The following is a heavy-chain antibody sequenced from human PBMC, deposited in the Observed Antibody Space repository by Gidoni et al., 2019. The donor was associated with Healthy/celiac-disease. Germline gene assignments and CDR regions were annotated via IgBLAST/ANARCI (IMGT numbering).Heavy chain of an antibody. Sequence: QVELQQWGAGPLKPTETLSLACAVYGGSFSGYYWSWIRQPPGKGLEWIGEINHSGSTHYNPSLKSRVTRSVDTAKNQFSRLLCSGTASDTAVHYCARDSSGYDSFDIWGQGTMVTVSS. V-gene: IGHV4-34*01. D-gene: IGHD3-22*01. CDR2: INHSGST. J-gene: IGHJ3*02. CDR3: ARDSSGYDSFDI. CDR1: GGSFSGYY.